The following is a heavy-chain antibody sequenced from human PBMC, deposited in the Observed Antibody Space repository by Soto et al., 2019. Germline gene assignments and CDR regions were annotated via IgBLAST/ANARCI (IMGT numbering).Heavy chain of an antibody. CDR3: AKDRGADSSSRNSYYFDY. CDR1: GFTFSSYG. D-gene: IGHD6-13*01. V-gene: IGHV3-30*18. Sequence: VQLVESGGGVVQPGRSLRLSCAASGFTFSSYGMHWVRQAPGKGLEWVAVISYDGSNKYYADSVKGRFTISRDNSKNTLYLQMNSLRAEDTAVYYCAKDRGADSSSRNSYYFDYWGQGTLVTVSS. J-gene: IGHJ4*02. CDR2: ISYDGSNK.